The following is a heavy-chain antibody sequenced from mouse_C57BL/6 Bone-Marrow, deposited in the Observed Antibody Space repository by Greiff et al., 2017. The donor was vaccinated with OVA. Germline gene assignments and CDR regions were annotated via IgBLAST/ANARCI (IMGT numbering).Heavy chain of an antibody. J-gene: IGHJ4*01. V-gene: IGHV14-3*01. CDR2: IDPANDNT. Sequence: VQLQQSVAELVRPGASVKLSCTASGFNIKNTYMHWVKQRPEQGLEWIGRIDPANDNTKYAPKFQGKDTLTADTSSNTAYLQLRSLSSEDTAVYCCARGNSSSSFYAMDYWGQGTSVTVSS. CDR1: GFNIKNTY. D-gene: IGHD1-1*01. CDR3: ARGNSSSSFYAMDY.